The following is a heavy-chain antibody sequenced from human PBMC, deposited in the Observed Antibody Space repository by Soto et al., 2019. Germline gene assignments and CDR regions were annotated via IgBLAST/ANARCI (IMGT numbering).Heavy chain of an antibody. Sequence: SERLSLTCTVSRVSIRSYFWSWMRQAPGKGLEWIGYTYYTANTEYSPSLESRATISAGPCKKQFSLSLSPVSDADTALYVYPAPKIRGESFDYCGQGSVVTVS. CDR3: PAPKIRGESFDY. D-gene: IGHD3-10*01. J-gene: IGHJ4*02. CDR2: TYYTANT. V-gene: IGHV4-59*01. CDR1: RVSIRSYF.